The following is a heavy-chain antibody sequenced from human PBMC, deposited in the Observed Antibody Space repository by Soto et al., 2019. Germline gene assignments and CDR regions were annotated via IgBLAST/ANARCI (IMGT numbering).Heavy chain of an antibody. J-gene: IGHJ6*02. CDR2: IDWDDDK. V-gene: IGHV2-70*01. Sequence: SGPTLVNPTQTLTLTCTFSGFSLSTSGMCVSWIRQPPGKALEWLALIDWDDDKYYSTSLKTRLTISKDTSKNQVVLTMTNMDPVDTATYYCARIPYYYGSGSPNDYGMDVWGQGTTVTVSS. CDR1: GFSLSTSGMC. D-gene: IGHD3-10*01. CDR3: ARIPYYYGSGSPNDYGMDV.